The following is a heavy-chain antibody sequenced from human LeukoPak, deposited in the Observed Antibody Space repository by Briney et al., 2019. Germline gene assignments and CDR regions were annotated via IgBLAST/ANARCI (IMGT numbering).Heavy chain of an antibody. Sequence: GRSLRLSCAASGFTFSNYAMHWVRQDSGRGRDWVAVISHDGIKTYYADSVKGRFTISRDNSKNTLYLQVNSLRVEDTAVYYCVKDQREAYRSGWSRDFDYWGQGTLVTVSS. J-gene: IGHJ4*02. CDR1: GFTFSNYA. CDR2: ISHDGIKT. V-gene: IGHV3-30*18. CDR3: VKDQREAYRSGWSRDFDY. D-gene: IGHD6-19*01.